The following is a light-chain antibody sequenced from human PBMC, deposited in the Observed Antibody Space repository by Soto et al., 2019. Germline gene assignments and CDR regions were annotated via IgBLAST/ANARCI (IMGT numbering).Light chain of an antibody. J-gene: IGLJ1*01. V-gene: IGLV2-8*01. Sequence: QSVLTQPPSASVSPGQSVTISCTGSSSDVGGYNYVSWYQQHPGKAPKLVIYEVRKRSSGVPDRFSGSKSGNTASLTVSGLQAEDEADYYCSSYTGTNNFGVFGPGTKVTVL. CDR3: SSYTGTNNFGV. CDR2: EVR. CDR1: SSDVGGYNY.